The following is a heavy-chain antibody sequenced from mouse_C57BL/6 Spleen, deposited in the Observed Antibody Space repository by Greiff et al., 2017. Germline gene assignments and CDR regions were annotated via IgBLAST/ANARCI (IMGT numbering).Heavy chain of an antibody. CDR1: GYTFTSYW. CDR2: IDPSDSYT. J-gene: IGHJ2*01. D-gene: IGHD2-3*01. CDR3: ARSPDGYYEDY. Sequence: VQLQQPGAELVKPGASVKLSCKASGYTFTSYWMQWVKQRPGQGLEWIGEIDPSDSYTNYNQKFKGKATLTVDTSSSTAYMQLSSLTSEDSAVYYCARSPDGYYEDYGGQGTTLTVSS. V-gene: IGHV1-50*01.